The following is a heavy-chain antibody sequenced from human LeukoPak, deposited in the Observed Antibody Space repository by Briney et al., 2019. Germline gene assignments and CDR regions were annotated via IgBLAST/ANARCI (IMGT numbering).Heavy chain of an antibody. J-gene: IGHJ4*02. CDR1: GFTFGDHI. CDR2: VSGSGSTV. Sequence: PGGSLRLSCAASGFTFGDHIMNWVRQLPGKRLEWVAYVSGSGSTVYYADSVKGRFTISRDNSKNTLYLQMNSLRAEDTAVYYCASGRRGLYYFDYWGQGTLVTVSS. D-gene: IGHD3-10*01. V-gene: IGHV3-48*01. CDR3: ASGRRGLYYFDY.